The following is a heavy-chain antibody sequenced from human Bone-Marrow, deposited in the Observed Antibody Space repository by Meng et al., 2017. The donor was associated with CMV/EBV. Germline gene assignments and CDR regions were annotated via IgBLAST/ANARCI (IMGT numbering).Heavy chain of an antibody. CDR1: GFTFSTYA. CDR2: MSLDGSDK. J-gene: IGHJ4*02. V-gene: IGHV3-30-3*01. D-gene: IGHD2-2*03. CDR3: ARAAGYCSSTSCLNFDY. Sequence: GESLKISCAASGFTFSTYAMHWVRQAPGKGLEWVAVMSLDGSDKYYADSVKGRFTISRDNSKNTLYLQMNTLRAEDTAVYYCARAAGYCSSTSCLNFDYWGQGTLVTVSS.